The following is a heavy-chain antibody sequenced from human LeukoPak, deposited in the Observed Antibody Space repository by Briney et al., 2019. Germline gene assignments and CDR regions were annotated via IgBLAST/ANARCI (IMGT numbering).Heavy chain of an antibody. J-gene: IGHJ6*03. V-gene: IGHV2-70*04. Sequence: SGPALVKPTQTLTLTCTFSGFSLSTRGMRVSWIRQPPGKALEWLARIDWDDDKFYSTSLRTRLTISKDTSKTQVVLTMTNMDPVDTATYYCARTEATYHYMDVWGKGTTVTVSS. CDR3: ARTEATYHYMDV. CDR1: GFSLSTRGMR. CDR2: IDWDDDK. D-gene: IGHD5-24*01.